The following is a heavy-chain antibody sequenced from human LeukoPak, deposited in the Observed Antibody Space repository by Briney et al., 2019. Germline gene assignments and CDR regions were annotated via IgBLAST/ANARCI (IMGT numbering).Heavy chain of an antibody. CDR1: GFTFSSYW. CDR2: INSDGSST. Sequence: GGSLRLSCAASGFTFSSYWMHWVRQAPGKGLVWVSRINSDGSSTSYADSVKGRFTIPRDNAKNTLYLQMNSLRAEDTAVYYCAREDYGGSSAYAFDIWGQGTMVTVSS. CDR3: AREDYGGSSAYAFDI. J-gene: IGHJ3*02. D-gene: IGHD4-23*01. V-gene: IGHV3-74*01.